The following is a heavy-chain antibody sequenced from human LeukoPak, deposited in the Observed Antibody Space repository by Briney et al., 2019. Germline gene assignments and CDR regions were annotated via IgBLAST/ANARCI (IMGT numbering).Heavy chain of an antibody. D-gene: IGHD1-26*01. CDR1: GGSISSYY. CDR2: IYYSGSN. V-gene: IGHV4-59*07. J-gene: IGHJ4*02. CDR3: ARIVGATYYFDY. Sequence: SDTLSLTHTVSGGSISSYYRSWIRQPPAKGLEWIGYIYYSGSNNYNPSLKSRVTISVDTSKNQISLKLSSVTAADTAVYYCARIVGATYYFDYWGQGTLVTVSS.